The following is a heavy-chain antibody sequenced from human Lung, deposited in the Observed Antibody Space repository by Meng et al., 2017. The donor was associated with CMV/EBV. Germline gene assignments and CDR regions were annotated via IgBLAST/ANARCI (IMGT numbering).Heavy chain of an antibody. J-gene: IGHJ4*02. CDR1: GYSFGNYA. V-gene: IGHV3-30*04. D-gene: IGHD3-22*01. CDR2: ISYDGDKK. CDR3: ARVYYDSTNYYFSFGY. Sequence: GGSLRLSCVGSGYSFGNYAMHWVRQAPGKGLEWVAAISYDGDKKFYTDSVKGRFTISRDNSKNTLILQMNSLRTEDTAVYYCARVYYDSTNYYFSFGYWGQGTRVTGSS.